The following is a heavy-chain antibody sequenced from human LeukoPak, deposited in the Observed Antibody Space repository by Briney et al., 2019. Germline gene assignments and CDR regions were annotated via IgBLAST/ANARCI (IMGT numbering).Heavy chain of an antibody. J-gene: IGHJ4*02. CDR1: GFIFSNFG. CDR3: VKDSSTTWFGRDSK. D-gene: IGHD3-10*01. Sequence: GGSLRLSCTPSGFIFSNFGMHWVRQAPGKGLEWLAFIRYDGSEKYYADSVRGRFTISRDNSINTLYLQMRSLRLEDTAVYYCVKDSSTTWFGRDSKWGRGTLVTVSS. V-gene: IGHV3-30*02. CDR2: IRYDGSEK.